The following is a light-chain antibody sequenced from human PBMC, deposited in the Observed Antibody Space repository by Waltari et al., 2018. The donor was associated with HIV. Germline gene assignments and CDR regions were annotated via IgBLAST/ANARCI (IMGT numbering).Light chain of an antibody. CDR2: RNS. V-gene: IGLV1-47*01. Sequence: QSALPPPPSTSGTPGQTVIIPCSGMSPNSGDTYVSWYRQLPGTAPKLLIYRNSQRPSGVRDRFSGSKSGTSASLAINDLRSEDEAEYHCAAWDDSLSGWVFGGGTNLTVL. CDR1: SPNSGDTY. J-gene: IGLJ3*02. CDR3: AAWDDSLSGWV.